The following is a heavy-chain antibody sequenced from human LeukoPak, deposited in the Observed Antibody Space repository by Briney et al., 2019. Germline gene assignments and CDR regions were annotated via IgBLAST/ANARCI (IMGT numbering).Heavy chain of an antibody. CDR3: ASLLTPIT. D-gene: IGHD2/OR15-2a*01. Sequence: GRSLRLSCAASGFTFNTYAMNWVRQAPGKGLEWVAVISYDGTKKYYADSVKGRFTISRDNSKNTLYLQMNSLRDEDTAVYYCASLLTPITWGQGTLVTVSS. J-gene: IGHJ5*02. CDR2: ISYDGTKK. V-gene: IGHV3-30*03. CDR1: GFTFNTYA.